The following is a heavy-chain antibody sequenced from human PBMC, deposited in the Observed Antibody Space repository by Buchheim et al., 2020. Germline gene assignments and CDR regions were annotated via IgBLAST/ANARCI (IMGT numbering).Heavy chain of an antibody. CDR2: IIPIFGTA. CDR3: ARALNYAYYYDSSGYCPFDY. CDR1: GGTFSSYA. V-gene: IGHV1-69*01. J-gene: IGHJ4*02. D-gene: IGHD3-22*01. Sequence: QVQLVQSGAEVKKPGSSVKVSCKASGGTFSSYAISWVRQAPGQGLEWTGGIIPIFGTANYAQKFQGRVTITADESTIQAYMELSSLRSEDTAVYYCARALNYAYYYDSSGYCPFDYWGQGTL.